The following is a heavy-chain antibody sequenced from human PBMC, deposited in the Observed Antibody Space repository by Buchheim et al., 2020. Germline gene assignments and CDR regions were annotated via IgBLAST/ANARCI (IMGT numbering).Heavy chain of an antibody. CDR3: ARGYCSSTSCYYYYYYMDV. CDR1: GGSFSGYY. Sequence: QVQLQQWGAGLLKPSETLSLTCAVYGGSFSGYYWSWIRQPPGKGLEWIGEINHSGSTNYNPSLKSRVTISVDTSKNQFSLKLSSVTAADTAVYYCARGYCSSTSCYYYYYYMDVWGKGTT. J-gene: IGHJ6*03. D-gene: IGHD2-2*01. CDR2: INHSGST. V-gene: IGHV4-34*01.